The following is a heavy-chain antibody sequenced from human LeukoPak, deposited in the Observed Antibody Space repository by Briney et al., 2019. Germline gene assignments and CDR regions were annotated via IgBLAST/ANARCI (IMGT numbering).Heavy chain of an antibody. CDR2: IRGSGGST. CDR1: GFTFSSYA. CDR3: AKDPTAANNYGDYVDY. V-gene: IGHV3-23*01. Sequence: GGSLRLSCAASGFTFSSYAMSWVRQAPGKGLEWVSAIRGSGGSTYYADSVKGRFTISRDNSKNTLYLQMNSLRAEDTAVYYCAKDPTAANNYGDYVDYWGQGTLVTVSS. J-gene: IGHJ4*02. D-gene: IGHD4-17*01.